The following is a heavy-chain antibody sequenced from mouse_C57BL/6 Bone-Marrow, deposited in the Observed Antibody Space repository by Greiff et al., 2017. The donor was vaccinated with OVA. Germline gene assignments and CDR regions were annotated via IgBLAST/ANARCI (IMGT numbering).Heavy chain of an antibody. CDR1: GFTFSSYA. CDR3: AREAPYGSSYRYFDV. V-gene: IGHV5-4*01. CDR2: ISDGGSYT. Sequence: EVMLVESGGGLVKPGGSLKLSCAASGFTFSSYAMSWVRQTPEKRLEWVATISDGGSYTYYPDNVKGRFTISRDNAKNNLYLQMSHLKSEDTAMYYCAREAPYGSSYRYFDVWGTGTTVTVSS. D-gene: IGHD1-1*01. J-gene: IGHJ1*03.